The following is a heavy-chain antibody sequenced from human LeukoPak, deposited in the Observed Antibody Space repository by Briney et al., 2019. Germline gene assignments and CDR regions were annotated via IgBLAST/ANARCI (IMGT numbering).Heavy chain of an antibody. CDR1: GYSFSSHW. Sequence: PGESLKISCYGSGYSFSSHWIGWVRQMPGKGLEWVWIIFPGDSDTRYSPSFQGQVTISADKSISTSYLEWASLQASDTAMYYCASPAGTDALDIWGAGTMVTVSS. V-gene: IGHV5-51*01. CDR3: ASPAGTDALDI. D-gene: IGHD2-2*01. J-gene: IGHJ3*02. CDR2: IFPGDSDT.